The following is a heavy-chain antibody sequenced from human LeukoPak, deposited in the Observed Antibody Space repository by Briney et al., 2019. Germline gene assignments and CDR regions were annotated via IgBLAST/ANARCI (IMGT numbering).Heavy chain of an antibody. V-gene: IGHV3-30-3*01. D-gene: IGHD3-16*01. J-gene: IGHJ4*02. CDR3: AGGSWRVTWSYFDY. CDR1: GFTFSSYA. Sequence: GGSLRLSCAASGFTFSSYAMHWVRQAPGKGLEWGAVISYDGSNKYYADSVEGRFTISRDNSKNTLYLQMNSLRAEDTAVYYCAGGSWRVTWSYFDYWGQGTLVTVSS. CDR2: ISYDGSNK.